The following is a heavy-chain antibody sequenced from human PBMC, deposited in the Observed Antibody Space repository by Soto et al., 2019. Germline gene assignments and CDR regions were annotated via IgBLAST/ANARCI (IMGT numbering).Heavy chain of an antibody. J-gene: IGHJ4*02. CDR3: ARDLPIYYDSSRIGTVLAYYFDY. CDR2: IYTSGST. CDR1: GGSISSYY. V-gene: IGHV4-4*07. Sequence: QVQLQESGPGLVKPSETLSLTCTVSGGSISSYYWSWIRQPAGKGLEWIGRIYTSGSTNYNPSLKRRVTMSVDTSKNQFSLKLSSVTAAGTAVYYCARDLPIYYDSSRIGTVLAYYFDYWGQGTLVTVSS. D-gene: IGHD3-22*01.